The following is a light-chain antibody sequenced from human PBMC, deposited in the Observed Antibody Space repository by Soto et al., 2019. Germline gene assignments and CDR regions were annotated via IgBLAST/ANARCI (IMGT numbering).Light chain of an antibody. CDR1: QSINSW. V-gene: IGKV1-5*03. CDR3: QQYDSYSYT. J-gene: IGKJ2*01. Sequence: DIQMTQSPSTLSASVGDRVTITCRASQSINSWLAWYQQQPGKAPKLLIYKASNLESGVPSRFSGSGSVTDFTLTISSLQPGDFAPYYCQQYDSYSYTCDQGTKLEIK. CDR2: KAS.